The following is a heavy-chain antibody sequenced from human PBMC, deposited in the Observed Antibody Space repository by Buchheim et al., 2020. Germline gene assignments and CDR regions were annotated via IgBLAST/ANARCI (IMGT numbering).Heavy chain of an antibody. CDR1: GGSITHYY. Sequence: QVQLQESGPGLVKPSETLSLICSVSGGSITHYYWAWIRQSPGRGLEWIASIYHTGITNYDPSVKSRVTISVDKYSNRFSLTLTSVTAADTAVYYCARGGESLWFFDYWGQGA. CDR2: IYHTGIT. D-gene: IGHD3-10*01. CDR3: ARGGESLWFFDY. V-gene: IGHV4-59*01. J-gene: IGHJ4*02.